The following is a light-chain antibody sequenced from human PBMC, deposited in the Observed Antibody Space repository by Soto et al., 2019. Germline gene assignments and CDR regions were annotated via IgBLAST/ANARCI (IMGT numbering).Light chain of an antibody. J-gene: IGKJ1*01. CDR1: QGISSY. CDR3: QQYYSYPRT. V-gene: IGKV1-8*01. CDR2: AAS. Sequence: AIRMTQSPSSFSASTGDRVTITCRASQGISSYLGRYQQKPGKAPKLLIYAASTLQSGVSSRFSGSGSGTDFTLTISCLQAEDFATYYCQQYYSYPRTFGQGTKVEIK.